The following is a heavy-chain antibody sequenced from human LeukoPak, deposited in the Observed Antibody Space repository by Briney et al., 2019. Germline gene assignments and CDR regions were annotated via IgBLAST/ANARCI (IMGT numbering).Heavy chain of an antibody. CDR2: IIPIFGTT. J-gene: IGHJ4*02. CDR1: GGTFSSYA. D-gene: IGHD3-22*01. V-gene: IGHV1-69*13. CDR3: ARSDPLPSWGYDSNNYYLRYFDY. Sequence: ASVKVSCKASGGTFSSYAISWVRQAPGQGLEWMGGIIPIFGTTNYAQKFQGRVTITADESTSTAYMELSSLRSEDTAVYYCARSDPLPSWGYDSNNYYLRYFDYWGQGTLVTVSS.